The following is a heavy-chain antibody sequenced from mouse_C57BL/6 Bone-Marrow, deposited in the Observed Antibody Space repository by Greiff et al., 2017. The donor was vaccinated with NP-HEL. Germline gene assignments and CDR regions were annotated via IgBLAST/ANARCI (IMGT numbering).Heavy chain of an antibody. CDR3: AREALYYYGSSYYFDY. CDR2: INPNNGGT. CDR1: GYTFTDYN. V-gene: IGHV1-18*01. D-gene: IGHD1-1*01. J-gene: IGHJ2*01. Sequence: VQLQQSGPELVKPGASVKIPCKASGYTFTDYNMDWVKQSHGKSLEWIGDINPNNGGTIYNQKFKGKATLTVDKSSSTAYMELRSLTSEDTAVYYCAREALYYYGSSYYFDYWGQGTTLTVSS.